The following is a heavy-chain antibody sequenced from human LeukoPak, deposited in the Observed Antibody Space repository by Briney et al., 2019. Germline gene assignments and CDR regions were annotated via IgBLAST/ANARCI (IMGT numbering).Heavy chain of an antibody. J-gene: IGHJ4*02. V-gene: IGHV3-66*02. CDR2: IYSAGNT. CDR1: GFTVSSNY. Sequence: PGGSLRLSCAASGFTVSSNYMSWVRQAPGRGLEWVSVIYSAGNTYYADSVKGRFTISRDNSKNTLYLQMNSLRAEDTAVYYCAKGGQLARGYFDYWGQGTLVTVSS. CDR3: AKGGQLARGYFDY. D-gene: IGHD6-6*01.